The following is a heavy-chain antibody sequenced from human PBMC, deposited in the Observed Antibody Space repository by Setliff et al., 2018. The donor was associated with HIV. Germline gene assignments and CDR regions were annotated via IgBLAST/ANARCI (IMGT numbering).Heavy chain of an antibody. J-gene: IGHJ6*03. V-gene: IGHV4-39*01. D-gene: IGHD6-13*01. CDR3: ARHSDSSSWPPGGYYHYMDV. CDR2: IYYSGHA. CDR1: GGSIRGTSFY. Sequence: PSETLSLTCSVSGGSIRGTSFYWGWIRQTPGKGLEWIANIYYSGHAYYNPSLEHRVTISVDTSRNQFSLRLTSVTAADTGVYYCARHSDSSSWPPGGYYHYMDVWGKGTTVTVSS.